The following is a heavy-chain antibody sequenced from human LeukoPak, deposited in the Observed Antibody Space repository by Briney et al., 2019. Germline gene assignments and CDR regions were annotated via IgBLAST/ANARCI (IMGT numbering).Heavy chain of an antibody. CDR1: GFTVSSYT. V-gene: IGHV3-21*01. J-gene: IGHJ4*02. D-gene: IGHD3-16*01. CDR2: ISTSSTYI. Sequence: GGSLRLSCAASGFTVSSYTINWVRQAPGKGLEWVSSISTSSTYIYYADSVKGRFTISRDNAKNSLYLQMNSLRAEDTAVYYCARDLSLGALDYWGQGTLVTVSS. CDR3: ARDLSLGALDY.